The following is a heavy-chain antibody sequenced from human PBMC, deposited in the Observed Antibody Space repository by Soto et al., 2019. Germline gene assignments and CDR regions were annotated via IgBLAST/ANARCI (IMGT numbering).Heavy chain of an antibody. CDR2: INAGNGNT. V-gene: IGHV1-3*01. D-gene: IGHD3-3*01. J-gene: IGHJ4*02. CDR1: GYTFTSYA. Sequence: QVQLVQSGAEVKKPGASVKVSCKASGYTFTSYAVHWVRQAPGQRLEWMGWINAGNGNTKYSQKFQGRVTITRDTSASTAYMELSSLRSEDTAVYYCARGGVWSGLFDYWGQGTLVTVSS. CDR3: ARGGVWSGLFDY.